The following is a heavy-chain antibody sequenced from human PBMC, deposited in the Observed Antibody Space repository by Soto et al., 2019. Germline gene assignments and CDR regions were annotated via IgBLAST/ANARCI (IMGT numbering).Heavy chain of an antibody. J-gene: IGHJ4*02. CDR1: GYSFTAYF. CDR3: ARAPYSSSSFFFDY. Sequence: ASVKVSCKASGYSFTAYFMHWVRQAPGQGLEWMGIVHPSGGNTNYAQKFQGRVTMTWDTSTTTVYMELSSRRSDDTAVYYCARAPYSSSSFFFDYWGQGPPVTVS. CDR2: VHPSGGNT. V-gene: IGHV1-46*01. D-gene: IGHD6-6*01.